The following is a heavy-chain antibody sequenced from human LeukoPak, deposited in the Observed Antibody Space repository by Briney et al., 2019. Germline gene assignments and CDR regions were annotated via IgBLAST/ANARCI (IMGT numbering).Heavy chain of an antibody. CDR3: ARSHSSSFTSIDP. Sequence: GESLKISCKTSGYSFTTYWIAWVRQMPGKGLKWMGIIYPRDSNTKYNPHFEGQVSNAADKSITTDHMQWSSVEAAVSYVYSCARSHSSSFTSIDPWGQGTLVTVSS. J-gene: IGHJ5*02. D-gene: IGHD6-6*01. CDR2: IYPRDSNT. V-gene: IGHV5-51*01. CDR1: GYSFTTYW.